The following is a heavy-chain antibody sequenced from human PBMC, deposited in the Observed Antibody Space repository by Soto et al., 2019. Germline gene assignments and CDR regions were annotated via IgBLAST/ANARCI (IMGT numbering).Heavy chain of an antibody. J-gene: IGHJ6*02. CDR2: IWYDGSNK. CDR1: GFTFSSYG. Sequence: SVRRSCAASGFTFSSYGMHWVRQAPGKGLEWVAVIWYDGSNKYYADSVKGRFTISRDNSKNTLYLQMNSLRAEDTAVYYCAREYDYVWGSYRFYYYGMDVWGQGTTVTVSS. V-gene: IGHV3-33*01. CDR3: AREYDYVWGSYRFYYYGMDV. D-gene: IGHD3-16*02.